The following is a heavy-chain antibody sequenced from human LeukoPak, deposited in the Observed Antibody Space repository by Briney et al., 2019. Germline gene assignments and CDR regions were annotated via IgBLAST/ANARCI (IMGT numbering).Heavy chain of an antibody. CDR3: AKTSPYYYDSSGSFDY. CDR2: ISGSGGST. J-gene: IGHJ4*02. V-gene: IGHV3-23*01. D-gene: IGHD3-22*01. CDR1: GFTFSSYA. Sequence: GGSLRLSCAASGFTFSSYAMSWVRQAPGKGLEWVSAISGSGGSTYYADSVKGRFTISRDNSKNTLYLQMNSLRAEDTAVYYCAKTSPYYYDSSGSFDYWGQGTLVTVSS.